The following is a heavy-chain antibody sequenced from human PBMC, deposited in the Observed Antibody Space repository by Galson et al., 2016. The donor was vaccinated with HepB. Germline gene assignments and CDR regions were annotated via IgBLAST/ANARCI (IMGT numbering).Heavy chain of an antibody. J-gene: IGHJ6*02. CDR3: AGRIAAVPYGMDV. Sequence: SETLSLTCAVYGGSFSGYYWSWIRQPPGKGLEWIGEINHSGSTNYNPSLKSRVTISVDTSKNQFSLKLSSVTAADTAVYYCAGRIAAVPYGMDVWGQGTTVTVSS. CDR2: INHSGST. V-gene: IGHV4-34*01. D-gene: IGHD6-13*01. CDR1: GGSFSGYY.